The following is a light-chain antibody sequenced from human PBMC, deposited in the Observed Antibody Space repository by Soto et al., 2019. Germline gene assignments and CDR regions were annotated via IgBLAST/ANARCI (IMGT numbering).Light chain of an antibody. CDR1: QSVSSCS. CDR3: QQYGGSPRT. V-gene: IGKV3-20*01. J-gene: IGKJ1*01. CDR2: DAS. Sequence: EMVLTQSPATLSLSPGERATLSCRASQSVSSCSLAWYQQKRGQAPRLLIHDASSRATGIPDRFSGSGSGTDFTLTISRLEPEDFAVYYCQQYGGSPRTFGQGTKVDIK.